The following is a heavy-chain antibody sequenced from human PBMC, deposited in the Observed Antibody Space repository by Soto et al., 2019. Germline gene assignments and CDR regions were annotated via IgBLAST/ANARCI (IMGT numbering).Heavy chain of an antibody. J-gene: IGHJ4*02. V-gene: IGHV4-4*02. D-gene: IGHD2-15*01. CDR3: ARGSGLTTFDY. Sequence: TLSLTFTVSGGFISNSNWWSWVRQPPGKGLEWIGGIYHGGSTNYNPSLKSRVTISVDKSKNQFSLNMTPVTAADTAVYYCARGSGLTTFDYWGQGTLVTVSS. CDR2: IYHGGST. CDR1: GGFISNSNW.